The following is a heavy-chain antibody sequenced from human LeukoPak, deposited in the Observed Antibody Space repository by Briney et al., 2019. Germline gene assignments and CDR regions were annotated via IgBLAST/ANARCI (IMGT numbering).Heavy chain of an antibody. CDR2: ISAYKGHT. D-gene: IGHD3-10*01. CDR1: GYTFIGYG. V-gene: IGHV1-18*01. Sequence: ASVKVSCKASGYTFIGYGISWARQAPGQGLEWMGWISAYKGHTNYAQKFQGRVTMTTDTSTSTAYMELRSLRSDDTAVYYCARDLDGSGSYYTDYWGQGTLVTVSS. J-gene: IGHJ4*02. CDR3: ARDLDGSGSYYTDY.